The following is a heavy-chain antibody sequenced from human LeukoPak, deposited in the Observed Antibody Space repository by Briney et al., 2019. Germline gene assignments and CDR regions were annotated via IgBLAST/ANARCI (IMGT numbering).Heavy chain of an antibody. CDR1: GGSISSSSYY. V-gene: IGHV4-39*01. Sequence: PSETLSLTCTVSGGSISSSSYYWGWIRQPPGKGLEGIGSIYYSGSTYYNPSLKSRVTISVDTSKNQFSLKLSSVTAADTAVYYCARVNSSGWYTLYYFDYWGQGTLVTVSS. CDR2: IYYSGST. CDR3: ARVNSSGWYTLYYFDY. J-gene: IGHJ4*02. D-gene: IGHD6-19*01.